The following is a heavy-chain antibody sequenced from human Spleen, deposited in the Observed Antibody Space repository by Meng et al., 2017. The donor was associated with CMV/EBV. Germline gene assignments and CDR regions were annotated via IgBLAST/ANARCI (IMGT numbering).Heavy chain of an antibody. V-gene: IGHV3-48*01. CDR1: GFTFSSYS. J-gene: IGHJ4*02. CDR2: ISSSSTI. CDR3: ARTDSRYYFDY. Sequence: GESLKISCAASGFTFSSYSMNWVRQAPGKGLEWVSYISSSSTIYYADSVKGRFTISRDNSKNTLYLQMNSLRAEDTAVYYCARTDSRYYFDYWGQGTLVTVSS.